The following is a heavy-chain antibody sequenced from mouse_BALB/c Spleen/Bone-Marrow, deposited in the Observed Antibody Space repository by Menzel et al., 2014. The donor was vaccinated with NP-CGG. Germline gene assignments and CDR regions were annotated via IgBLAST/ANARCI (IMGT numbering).Heavy chain of an antibody. CDR1: GFNIKDTY. CDR2: IDPANGNT. Sequence: AQLKQSGAELVKPGASVKLSCTASGFNIKDTYMHWVKQRPEQGMEWIGRIDPANGNTKYDPKFQGKATITADTSSNTAYLQLSSLTSEDTAVYYCARFPYDYGGGDYWGQGTTLTVSS. D-gene: IGHD2-4*01. CDR3: ARFPYDYGGGDY. J-gene: IGHJ2*01. V-gene: IGHV14-3*02.